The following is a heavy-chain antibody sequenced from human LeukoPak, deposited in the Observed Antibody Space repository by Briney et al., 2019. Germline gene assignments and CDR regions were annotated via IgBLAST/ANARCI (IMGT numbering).Heavy chain of an antibody. CDR1: GGSFSGYY. Sequence: SETLSRTCAVYGGSFSGYYWSWIRQPPGKGLEWIGEINHSGGTNYNPSLKSRVTISVDTSKNQFSLKLSSVTAADTAVYYCARERSMVRGMSWFDPWGQGTLVTVSS. CDR3: ARERSMVRGMSWFDP. D-gene: IGHD3-10*01. CDR2: INHSGGT. J-gene: IGHJ5*02. V-gene: IGHV4-34*01.